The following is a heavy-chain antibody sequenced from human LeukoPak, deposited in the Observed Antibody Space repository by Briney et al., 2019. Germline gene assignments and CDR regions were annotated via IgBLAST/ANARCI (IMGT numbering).Heavy chain of an antibody. CDR2: INPNSGGT. CDR3: ARDFGGDYGFIKDY. D-gene: IGHD4-17*01. J-gene: IGHJ4*02. Sequence: ASVKVSCKASGYTFTGYYMHWVRQAPGQGLEWMGWINPNSGGTNYAQKFQGRVTMTRDTSISTAYMELSRLRSDDTAVYYCARDFGGDYGFIKDYWGQGTLVTVSS. CDR1: GYTFTGYY. V-gene: IGHV1-2*02.